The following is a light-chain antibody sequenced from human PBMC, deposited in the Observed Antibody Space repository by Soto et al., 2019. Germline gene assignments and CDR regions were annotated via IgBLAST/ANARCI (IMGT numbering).Light chain of an antibody. J-gene: IGKJ5*01. CDR3: QQGSTTPIT. CDR1: KSVSSY. V-gene: IGKV3-11*01. CDR2: DAS. Sequence: EIVLTQSPATLSLSPGERATLSCRASKSVSSYLAWYQQKPGQAPRLLIYDASNRATGIPARFSGSGSGTDFTLTISSLEPEDFSTYYCQQGSTTPITFGLGTRLDTK.